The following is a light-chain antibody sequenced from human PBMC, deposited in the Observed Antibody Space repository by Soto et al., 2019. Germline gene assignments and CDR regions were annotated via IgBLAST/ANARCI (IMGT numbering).Light chain of an antibody. CDR3: QQYKSYPLA. Sequence: DIQMTQSPSILSASVGDRVTITCRASQSISIWLAWYQQKPGKAPKLLIQNASSLESGIPSRFSGSGSGTEFTLTISSLQPDDFATYHCQQYKSYPLAFGQGTKVEI. J-gene: IGKJ1*01. CDR1: QSISIW. V-gene: IGKV1-5*03. CDR2: NAS.